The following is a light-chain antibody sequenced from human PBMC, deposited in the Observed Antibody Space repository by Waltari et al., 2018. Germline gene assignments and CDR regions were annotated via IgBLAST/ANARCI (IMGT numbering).Light chain of an antibody. CDR2: FNN. Sequence: QSVLTQPPSASGTPGQRVTVSCSGSSPNIGSNTVNWYQQIPGTAPKLLIYFNNQRPSAVPDRFSGSKSDTSASLAISGLQSEDEGDYYCVTWDDSLNGVVFGGGTKLSVL. V-gene: IGLV1-44*01. CDR3: VTWDDSLNGVV. CDR1: SPNIGSNT. J-gene: IGLJ2*01.